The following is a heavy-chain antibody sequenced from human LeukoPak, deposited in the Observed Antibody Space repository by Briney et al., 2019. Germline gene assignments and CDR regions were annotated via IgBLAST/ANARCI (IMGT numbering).Heavy chain of an antibody. J-gene: IGHJ4*02. CDR2: IKSKTDGGTT. D-gene: IGHD3-9*01. V-gene: IGHV3-15*01. Sequence: GGSLRLSCAASGFTFSNAWMSWVRQAPGKGLEWVGRIKSKTDGGTTDYAAPVKGRFTISRDDSKNTLYLQMNSLKTEDTAVYYCTTADVLRYFDWLSEFDYWGQGTLVTVSS. CDR1: GFTFSNAW. CDR3: TTADVLRYFDWLSEFDY.